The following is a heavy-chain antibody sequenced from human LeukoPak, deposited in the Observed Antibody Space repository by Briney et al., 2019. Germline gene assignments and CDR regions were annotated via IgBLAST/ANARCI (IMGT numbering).Heavy chain of an antibody. Sequence: SETLSLTCTVSGGSISSSKYYWGWIRQPPGKGLERIGSIYYSGSAYYNPSLKSRVTISVDTSKNQFSLKLSSVTAADTAVYYCARTTEGYCRGRSCYSYYYYMDVWGKGTTVTVSS. J-gene: IGHJ6*03. V-gene: IGHV4-39*07. CDR2: IYYSGSA. D-gene: IGHD2-15*01. CDR1: GGSISSSKYY. CDR3: ARTTEGYCRGRSCYSYYYYMDV.